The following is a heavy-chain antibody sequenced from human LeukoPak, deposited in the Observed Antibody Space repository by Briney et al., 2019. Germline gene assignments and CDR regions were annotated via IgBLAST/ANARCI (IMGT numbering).Heavy chain of an antibody. J-gene: IGHJ4*02. CDR1: GFLFNSYG. V-gene: IGHV3-23*01. CDR3: AKDQLNRFCSGGSCSVTHDY. CDR2: ITGSTRTT. D-gene: IGHD2-15*01. Sequence: PGGSLRLSCAASGFLFNSYGMSWVRQAPGQGLEWVSSITGSTRTTYYTDSVKGRFIISRENSKNTLYLQMNSLRAEDTAVYYCAKDQLNRFCSGGSCSVTHDYWGQGTLVTVSS.